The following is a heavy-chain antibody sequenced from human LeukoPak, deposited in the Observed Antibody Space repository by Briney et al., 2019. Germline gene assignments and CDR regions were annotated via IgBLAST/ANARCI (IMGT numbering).Heavy chain of an antibody. CDR3: STMYFDVLTFYYDPLRE. D-gene: IGHD3-9*01. J-gene: IGHJ4*02. CDR2: ITSKTDGGTT. V-gene: IGHV3-15*05. CDR1: GFSFTNAW. Sequence: GGSLRLSCAASGFSFTNAWMSWVRQAPGKGLEWVGRITSKTDGGTTDYATPVKGRFTISRDDSKNTLYLQMISLKTEGTAIYYCSTMYFDVLTFYYDPLREWGQGTLVTVSS.